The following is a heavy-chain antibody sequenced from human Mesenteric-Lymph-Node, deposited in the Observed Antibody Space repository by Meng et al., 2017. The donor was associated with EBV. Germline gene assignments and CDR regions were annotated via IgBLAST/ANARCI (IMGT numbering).Heavy chain of an antibody. D-gene: IGHD5-18*01. J-gene: IGHJ4*02. CDR1: GGSVSSAGYY. Sequence: QVPPQESGPGLLKPSPTLSLTCAVSGGSVSSAGYYWNWIRQPPGKGLEWIGYMYYSGSIYYNPSLKSRVTISVDTSKNQFSLKLSSVTAADTAVYYCASRGYSDGWTFDSWGQGTLVTVSS. CDR3: ASRGYSDGWTFDS. CDR2: MYYSGSI. V-gene: IGHV4-30-4*01.